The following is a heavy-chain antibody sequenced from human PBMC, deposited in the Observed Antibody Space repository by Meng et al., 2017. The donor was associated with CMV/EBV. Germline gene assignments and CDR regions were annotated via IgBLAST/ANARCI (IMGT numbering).Heavy chain of an antibody. CDR3: ARARERITIFGVVTYFGMDV. V-gene: IGHV3-48*03. Sequence: GGSLRLSCAASGFTFSSYAMSWVRQAPGKGLEWVSYISSSGSTIYYADSVKGRFTISRDNAKNSLYLQMNSLRAEDTAVYYCARARERITIFGVVTYFGMDVWGQGTTVTVSS. CDR1: GFTFSSYA. CDR2: ISSSGSTI. D-gene: IGHD3-3*01. J-gene: IGHJ6*02.